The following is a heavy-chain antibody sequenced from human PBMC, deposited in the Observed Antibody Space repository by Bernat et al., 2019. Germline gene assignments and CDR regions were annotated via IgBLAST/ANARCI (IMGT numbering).Heavy chain of an antibody. Sequence: EVQLVESGGGLVKPGGSLRLSCAASGFTFSNAWMSWVRQAPGKGLEWVGRIKSKTDGGTTDYAAPVKGRFTISRDDSKNTLYLQMNSLKTEDTAVYYCTTPSATQLLYDYYYMDVWGKGTTVTVSS. V-gene: IGHV3-15*01. D-gene: IGHD2-15*01. CDR2: IKSKTDGGTT. CDR3: TTPSATQLLYDYYYMDV. CDR1: GFTFSNAW. J-gene: IGHJ6*03.